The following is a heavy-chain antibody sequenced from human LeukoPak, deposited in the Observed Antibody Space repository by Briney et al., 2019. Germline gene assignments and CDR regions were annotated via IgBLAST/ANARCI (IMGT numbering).Heavy chain of an antibody. J-gene: IGHJ4*02. CDR1: GFTFSSYA. V-gene: IGHV3-30-3*01. CDR3: ARDRHSYDSSGYFDY. CDR2: ISYDGSNK. Sequence: GGSLRLSCAASGFTFSSYAMHWVRQAPGKGLEWVAAISYDGSNKYYADSVKGRFTISRDNSKNTLYLQMNSLRAEDTAVYYCARDRHSYDSSGYFDYWGQGTLVTVSS. D-gene: IGHD3-22*01.